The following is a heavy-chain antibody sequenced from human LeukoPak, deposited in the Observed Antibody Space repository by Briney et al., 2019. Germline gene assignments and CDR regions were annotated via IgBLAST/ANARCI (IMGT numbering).Heavy chain of an antibody. CDR2: ISSSSSYI. CDR3: ASENSGSSYFDY. J-gene: IGHJ4*02. CDR1: GFTFSSYS. Sequence: GGSLRLSCAASGFTFSSYSMNWVRQAPGKGLEWVSSISSSSSYIYYADSVKGRFTISRDNAKNSLYLQMNSLRAEDTAVYYCASENSGSSYFDYWGQGTLVTVSS. D-gene: IGHD1-26*01. V-gene: IGHV3-21*01.